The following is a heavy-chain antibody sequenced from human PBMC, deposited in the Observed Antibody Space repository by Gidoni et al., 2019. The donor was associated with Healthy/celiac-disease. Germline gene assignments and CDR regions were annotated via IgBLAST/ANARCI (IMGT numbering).Heavy chain of an antibody. J-gene: IGHJ5*02. V-gene: IGHV4-31*03. D-gene: IGHD2-2*01. CDR2: IYYSGST. Sequence: QVQLQESGPGLVKPSQTLSLTCPVSGGSISSGGYDWSWIRQHPGKGLEWIGYIYYSGSTYYNPSLTSRVTISVDTSKNQFSLKLSSVTAADTAVYYCARGRGIVVVPAAIVWFDPWGQGTLVTVSS. CDR1: GGSISSGGYD. CDR3: ARGRGIVVVPAAIVWFDP.